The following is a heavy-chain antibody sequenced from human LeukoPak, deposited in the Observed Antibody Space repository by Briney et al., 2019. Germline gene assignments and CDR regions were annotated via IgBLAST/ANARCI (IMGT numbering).Heavy chain of an antibody. CDR2: IYTSGST. V-gene: IGHV4-61*02. J-gene: IGHJ5*02. Sequence: PPQTLSLTCTVSGGSISSGSYYWSWTRQPAGKGLEWIGRIYTSGSTNYNPSLKSRVTISVDTSKNQFSLKLSSVTAADAAVYYCARDRTNRRLDPWGQGTLVTVSS. D-gene: IGHD2/OR15-2a*01. CDR1: GGSISSGSYY. CDR3: ARDRTNRRLDP.